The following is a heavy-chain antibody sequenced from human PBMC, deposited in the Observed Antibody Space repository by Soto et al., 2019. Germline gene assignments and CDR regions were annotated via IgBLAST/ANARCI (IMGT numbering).Heavy chain of an antibody. CDR2: IYTSGST. D-gene: IGHD3-9*01. CDR3: ASDLLSWRDFDCLGFVY. CDR1: GGSISSYC. Sequence: SETLSLTCTVSGGSISSYCWSWIRQPAVKGLGWIGRIYTSGSTNYNPSLKSRVTMSVDTSKNQFSLKLSSVTAADTAVYYCASDLLSWRDFDCLGFVYCGQGTRGTVS. J-gene: IGHJ4*02. V-gene: IGHV4-4*07.